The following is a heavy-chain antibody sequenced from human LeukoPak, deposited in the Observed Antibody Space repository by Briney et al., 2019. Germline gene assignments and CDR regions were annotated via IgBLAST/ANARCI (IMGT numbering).Heavy chain of an antibody. D-gene: IGHD2-15*01. Sequence: GGSLRLSCVASGFTFSNYWMSWVRQAPGKGLEWVANIKQDGGEKSYVGSVTGRFTISRDNAKNSLYMQMSSLRAEDTAVYYCVRQRRYCSGDSCYQRTFDYWGQGTLVTVSS. J-gene: IGHJ4*02. CDR2: IKQDGGEK. CDR3: VRQRRYCSGDSCYQRTFDY. CDR1: GFTFSNYW. V-gene: IGHV3-7*01.